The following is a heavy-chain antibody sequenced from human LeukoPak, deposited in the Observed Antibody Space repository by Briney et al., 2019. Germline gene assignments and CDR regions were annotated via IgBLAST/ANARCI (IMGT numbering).Heavy chain of an antibody. D-gene: IGHD2-15*01. J-gene: IGHJ5*02. Sequence: GESLKISCQGSGSSFTSYWIGWVRQLPGKGLEWMGIIYPGDSDTRYSPSFQGQVTISADKSISTAYLQWSSLKASDTAMYYCARQSGWSVVAAQNWFDPWGQGTLVTVSS. CDR1: GSSFTSYW. CDR2: IYPGDSDT. V-gene: IGHV5-51*01. CDR3: ARQSGWSVVAAQNWFDP.